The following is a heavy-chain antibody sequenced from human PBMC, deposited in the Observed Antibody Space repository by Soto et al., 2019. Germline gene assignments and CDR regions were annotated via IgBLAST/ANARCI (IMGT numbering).Heavy chain of an antibody. CDR2: ISKSDYT. V-gene: IGHV3-21*01. J-gene: IGHJ4*02. CDR1: GFAFNNYG. CDR3: AREDSIIIPAVSDF. Sequence: GGSLRLSCTVSGFAFNNYGINWVRQAPGKGLEWVSSISKSDYTYYSDSVKGRFTISRDNAKNSVSLQMNTLRVEDTAVYYCAREDSIIIPAVSDFWGQGTLVT. D-gene: IGHD2-2*01.